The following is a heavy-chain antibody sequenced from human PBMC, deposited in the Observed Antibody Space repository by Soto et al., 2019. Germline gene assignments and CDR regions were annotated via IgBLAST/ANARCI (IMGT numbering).Heavy chain of an antibody. J-gene: IGHJ4*02. D-gene: IGHD1-1*01. V-gene: IGHV3-30*18. CDR2: ISYDGINK. Sequence: ESGGGVVQPGRSLRLSCAASGFTFSSYGMHWVRQAPGKGLEWVAVISYDGINKYYADSVKGRFTISRDNSKNTLYLQMNRLRAEDTAVYYCAKSVYNWNDGFFDYWGQGTLVTVSS. CDR3: AKSVYNWNDGFFDY. CDR1: GFTFSSYG.